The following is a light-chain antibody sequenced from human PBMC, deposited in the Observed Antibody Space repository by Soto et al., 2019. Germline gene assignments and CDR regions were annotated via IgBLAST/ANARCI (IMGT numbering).Light chain of an antibody. Sequence: EILFTQSPGTLSLSPGDRLTLSCRASQSVSRSYLGWYQQKPGQAPRLLMYGASIRAAGVPDRFSGSGSGTEFTLTISRLEHEDFTVYYCHHYETFGQGTKVDIK. V-gene: IGKV3-20*01. CDR1: QSVSRSY. J-gene: IGKJ1*01. CDR2: GAS. CDR3: HHYET.